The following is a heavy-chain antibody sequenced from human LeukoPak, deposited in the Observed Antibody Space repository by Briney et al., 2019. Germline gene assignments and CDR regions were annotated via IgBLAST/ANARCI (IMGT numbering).Heavy chain of an antibody. CDR2: IKQDGSEK. D-gene: IGHD3-10*01. V-gene: IGHV3-7*01. Sequence: GGSLRLSCAASGFTFSSYWMSWVRQAPGKGLEWVANIKQDGSEKYYVDSVKGRFTISRDNAKNSLYLQMNSLRAEDTAVYYCARAGVPFSYYYYMDVWGKGTTVTVSS. CDR3: ARAGVPFSYYYYMDV. CDR1: GFTFSSYW. J-gene: IGHJ6*03.